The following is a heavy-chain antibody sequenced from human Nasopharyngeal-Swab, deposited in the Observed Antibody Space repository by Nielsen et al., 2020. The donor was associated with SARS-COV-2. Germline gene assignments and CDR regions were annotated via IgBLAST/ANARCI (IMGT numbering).Heavy chain of an antibody. CDR1: GFTFTRHA. Sequence: ESLKIPCAASGFTFTRHAMSWVRQAPGKGLEWVSAITGSGPTTYYADFVKGRFTMSRDNSQDTLYLQMNSLRAEDTAVYFCAKDRGYCSGATCYDSYRYLDFWGKETTVTVSS. D-gene: IGHD2-2*01. CDR3: AKDRGYCSGATCYDSYRYLDF. V-gene: IGHV3-23*01. CDR2: ITGSGPTT. J-gene: IGHJ6*03.